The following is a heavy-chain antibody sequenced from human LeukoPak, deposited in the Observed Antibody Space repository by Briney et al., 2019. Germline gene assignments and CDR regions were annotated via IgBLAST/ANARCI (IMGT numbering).Heavy chain of an antibody. D-gene: IGHD3-22*01. J-gene: IGHJ3*02. CDR3: ARDGYYYDSSGYYRAFDI. V-gene: IGHV4-59*01. CDR1: GGSISSYY. Sequence: SETLSLTCTVSGGSISSYYWSWIRQPPGKRLEWIGYIYYSGSTNYNPSLKSRVTISVDTSKNQFSLKLSSVTAADTAVYYCARDGYYYDSSGYYRAFDIWGQGTMGTVSS. CDR2: IYYSGST.